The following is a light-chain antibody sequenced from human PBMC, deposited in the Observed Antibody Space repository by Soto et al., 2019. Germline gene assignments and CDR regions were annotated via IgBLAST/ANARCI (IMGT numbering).Light chain of an antibody. Sequence: QAVLTQPPSASGSPGQSVTISCTGSSSDVGGYNFVSWYQQHPGKAPKLMIYDVTERPSGVPDRFSGSKSGNTASLTVSGLQADDEADYYCSSYAGTNIPVMFGGGTKLTVL. V-gene: IGLV2-8*01. J-gene: IGLJ3*02. CDR1: SSDVGGYNF. CDR2: DVT. CDR3: SSYAGTNIPVM.